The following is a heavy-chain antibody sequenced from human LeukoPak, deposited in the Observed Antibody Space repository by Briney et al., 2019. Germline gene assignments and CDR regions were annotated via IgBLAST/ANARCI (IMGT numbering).Heavy chain of an antibody. J-gene: IGHJ4*02. Sequence: GGSLRLSCAVSGFTFSSYGIHWGRQAPGKGLEWVAVIWYDGSNKYYADSVKGRFTISRDNSKNTLYLQMNSLRAEDTAVYYWAKSGVSSIAAARLLDYWGQGTLVTVSS. V-gene: IGHV3-33*06. CDR2: IWYDGSNK. CDR1: GFTFSSYG. D-gene: IGHD6-13*01. CDR3: AKSGVSSIAAARLLDY.